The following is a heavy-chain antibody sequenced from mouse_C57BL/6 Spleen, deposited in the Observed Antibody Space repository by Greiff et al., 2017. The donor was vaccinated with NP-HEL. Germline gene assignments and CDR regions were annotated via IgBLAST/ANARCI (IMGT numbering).Heavy chain of an antibody. CDR3: ARWNYGSSYVDWFAY. J-gene: IGHJ3*01. Sequence: QVQLQQPGAELVKPGASVKMSCKASGYTFTSYWITWVKQRPGQGLEWIGDIYPGSGSTNYNEKFKSKATLTVDTSSSTAYMQLSSLTSEDSAVYYCARWNYGSSYVDWFAYWGQGTLVTVSA. CDR2: IYPGSGST. D-gene: IGHD1-1*01. V-gene: IGHV1-55*01. CDR1: GYTFTSYW.